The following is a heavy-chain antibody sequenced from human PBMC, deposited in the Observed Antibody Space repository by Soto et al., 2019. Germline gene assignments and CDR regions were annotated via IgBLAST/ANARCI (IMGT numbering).Heavy chain of an antibody. CDR3: ARTTYYYDSSGYYYGP. Sequence: PGGSLRLSCAASGFTFSSYWMSWVRQAPGKGLEWVANIKQDGGEKYYVDSVKGRFTIPRDNAKNSLYLQMNSLRAEDTAVYYCARTTYYYDSSGYYYGPWGQGTLVTVSS. CDR1: GFTFSSYW. V-gene: IGHV3-7*01. D-gene: IGHD3-22*01. J-gene: IGHJ5*02. CDR2: IKQDGGEK.